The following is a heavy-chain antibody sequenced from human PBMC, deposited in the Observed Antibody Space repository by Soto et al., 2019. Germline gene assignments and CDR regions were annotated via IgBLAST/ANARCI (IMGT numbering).Heavy chain of an antibody. CDR1: GFTFSSYS. CDR2: ISSSSSTI. CDR3: ARGQLLWFGELTDY. Sequence: GGSLRLSCAASGFTFSSYSMNWVRQAPGKGLEWVSYISSSSSTIYYADSVKGRFTISRDNAKNSLYLQMNSLRAEDKAVYYCARGQLLWFGELTDYWGQGTLVTVSS. D-gene: IGHD3-10*01. V-gene: IGHV3-48*01. J-gene: IGHJ4*02.